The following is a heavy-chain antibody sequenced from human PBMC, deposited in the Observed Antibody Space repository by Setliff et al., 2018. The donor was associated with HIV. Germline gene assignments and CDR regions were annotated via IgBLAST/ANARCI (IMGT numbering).Heavy chain of an antibody. CDR2: INPNSGGT. J-gene: IGHJ4*02. CDR1: GYTFTGYY. CDR3: ATPYDILTGYYKGFDY. Sequence: ASVKVSCKASGYTFTGYYMHWVRQAPGQGLEWMGWINPNSGGTTYAQKFQGRVTMTRDTSISTAYMELSSLRSEDTAVYYCATPYDILTGYYKGFDYWGQGTLVTVSS. V-gene: IGHV1-2*02. D-gene: IGHD3-9*01.